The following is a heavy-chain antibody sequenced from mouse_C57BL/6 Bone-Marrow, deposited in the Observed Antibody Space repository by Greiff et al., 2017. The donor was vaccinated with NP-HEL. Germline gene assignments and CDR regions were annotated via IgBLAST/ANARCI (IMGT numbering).Heavy chain of an antibody. D-gene: IGHD1-1*01. J-gene: IGHJ2*01. CDR1: GYAFSSYW. CDR3: ARYYGSSYYLDY. V-gene: IGHV1-80*01. CDR2: IYPGDGDT. Sequence: QVHVKQSGAALVKPGASVKISCKASGYAFSSYWMNWVKQRPGKGLEWIGQIYPGDGDTNYNGKFKGKATLTADKSSSTAYMPLSSLTPEDSAVYFFARYYGSSYYLDYWGQGTTLTVSS.